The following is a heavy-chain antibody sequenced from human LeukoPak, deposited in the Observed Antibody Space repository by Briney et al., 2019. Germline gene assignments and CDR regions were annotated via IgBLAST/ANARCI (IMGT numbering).Heavy chain of an antibody. D-gene: IGHD5-18*01. CDR3: ARVGSGETESPVDTDGDYDYYYYMDV. J-gene: IGHJ6*03. CDR1: GYTFADYY. CDR2: INPNSGGT. Sequence: ASVKVSCKAAGYTFADYYMYWVRQAPGQGLEWMGRINPNSGGTNYAQKFQGRVTMTRDTSISTAYMELSSLRSEDTAVYYCARVGSGETESPVDTDGDYDYYYYMDVWGKGTTVTVSS. V-gene: IGHV1-2*06.